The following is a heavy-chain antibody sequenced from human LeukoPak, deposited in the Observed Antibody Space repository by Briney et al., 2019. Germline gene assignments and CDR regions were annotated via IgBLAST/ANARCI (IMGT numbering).Heavy chain of an antibody. J-gene: IGHJ4*02. CDR2: INGDGRNT. V-gene: IGHV3-64D*06. Sequence: GGSLRLSCSASGFTFTTYTMYWVRHAPGKGLEYVSVINGDGRNTYYADSVKGRFTISRDNSKNTLYLQMSSLRAEDTAVYYCVGDQVDDTGYLRWGQGTRVTVSA. CDR1: GFTFTTYT. D-gene: IGHD3-9*01. CDR3: VGDQVDDTGYLR.